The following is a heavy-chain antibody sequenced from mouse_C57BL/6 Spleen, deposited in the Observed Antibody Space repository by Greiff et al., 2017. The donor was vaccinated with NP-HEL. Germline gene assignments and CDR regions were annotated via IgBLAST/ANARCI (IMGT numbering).Heavy chain of an antibody. Sequence: EVQLVESGGGLVQPKGSLQLSCAASGFTFNTYAMHWVRQAPGKGLEWVARIRSKSSNYATYYADSVKDRFTISRDDSQSLLDLEMTNLKTEDTAMFFCVMGMVYWGGYFDYWGQGTTLTVSS. V-gene: IGHV10-3*01. CDR1: GFTFNTYA. J-gene: IGHJ2*01. CDR2: IRSKSSNYAT. CDR3: VMGMVYWGGYFDY. D-gene: IGHD2-10*02.